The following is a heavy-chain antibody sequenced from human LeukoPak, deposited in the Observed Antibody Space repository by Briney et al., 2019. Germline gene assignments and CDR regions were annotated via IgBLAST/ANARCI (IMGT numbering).Heavy chain of an antibody. V-gene: IGHV3-23*01. Sequence: GGSLRLSCAASGFTFSSYAMSWVRQAPGKGLEWVSAISGSGGSTYYADSVKGRFTISRDNSKNTLYLQMNSLRAEDTAVYYCAKDLTRYGELLSLLFDYWGQGTLVTVSS. CDR3: AKDLTRYGELLSLLFDY. CDR2: ISGSGGST. J-gene: IGHJ4*02. D-gene: IGHD3-10*01. CDR1: GFTFSSYA.